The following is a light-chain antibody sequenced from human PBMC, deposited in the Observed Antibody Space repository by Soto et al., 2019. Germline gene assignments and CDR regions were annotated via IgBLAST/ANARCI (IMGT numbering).Light chain of an antibody. CDR1: QSVSSNN. CDR2: GAS. J-gene: IGKJ1*01. CDR3: QQYGSSPWT. V-gene: IGKV3-20*01. Sequence: EIVLTQSPGTLSLSPGERATLSCRSSQSVSSNNLVWYQQKPGQAPRLLIYGASYRAAGIPDRFSGSGSGTDFTLTISRLEPEDVALYYCQQYGSSPWTLGQGTKVDIK.